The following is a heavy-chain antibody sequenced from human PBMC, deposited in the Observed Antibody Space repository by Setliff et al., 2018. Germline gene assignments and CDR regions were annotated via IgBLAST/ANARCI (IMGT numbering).Heavy chain of an antibody. D-gene: IGHD6-19*01. CDR3: ARGDSSGWYAY. V-gene: IGHV3-74*01. Sequence: GGSLRLSCAASGFTFSSYWMHWVRQAPGKGLVWVSRINSDGSSTSYADSVKGRFTISRDNAKNSLYLQMSSLRADDTALYYCARGDSSGWYAYWGQGTLVTVSS. J-gene: IGHJ4*02. CDR2: INSDGSST. CDR1: GFTFSSYW.